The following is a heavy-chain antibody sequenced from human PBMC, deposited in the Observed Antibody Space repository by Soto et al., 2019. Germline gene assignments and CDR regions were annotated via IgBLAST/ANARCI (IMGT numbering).Heavy chain of an antibody. D-gene: IGHD6-19*01. J-gene: IGHJ4*02. CDR2: INSYIGNT. CDR3: ARMGGWYNDY. CDR1: GYTFTSYG. V-gene: IGHV1-18*01. Sequence: QVQLVQSGAEVKKPGASVRVSCKASGYTFTSYGMSWVRQAPGQGLEWMGWINSYIGNTNYAQKFLGRVTMTTDTSTTPGYMELRTLTSDDTAVYFCARMGGWYNDYWGQGTRVTVSS.